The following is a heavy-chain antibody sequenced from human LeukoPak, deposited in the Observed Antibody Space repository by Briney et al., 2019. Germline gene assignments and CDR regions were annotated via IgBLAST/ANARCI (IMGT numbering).Heavy chain of an antibody. D-gene: IGHD3-10*01. Sequence: PSETLSLTCTVSGGSISSYYWSWIRQPPRKGLERIGYIYYSGSTNYNPSLKSRVTISVDTSKNQFSLKLSSVTAADTAVYYCASSTRGYYFDYWGQGTLVTVSS. V-gene: IGHV4-59*08. CDR1: GGSISSYY. J-gene: IGHJ4*02. CDR2: IYYSGST. CDR3: ASSTRGYYFDY.